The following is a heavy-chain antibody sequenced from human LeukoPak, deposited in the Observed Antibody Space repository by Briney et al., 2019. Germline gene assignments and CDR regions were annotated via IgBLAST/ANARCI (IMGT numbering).Heavy chain of an antibody. D-gene: IGHD3-16*01. V-gene: IGHV4-59*01. CDR3: ARFGVYYDMGV. Sequence: PSETLPLNCTVSGCSISGYYWTWIRQPPGKGLEWIGQIHYSGKADYNPSLRSRITISVDTSKNHMSLKLSSVTAADTAVYYCARFGVYYDMGVWGQGTTVTVS. CDR1: GCSISGYY. J-gene: IGHJ6*02. CDR2: IHYSGKA.